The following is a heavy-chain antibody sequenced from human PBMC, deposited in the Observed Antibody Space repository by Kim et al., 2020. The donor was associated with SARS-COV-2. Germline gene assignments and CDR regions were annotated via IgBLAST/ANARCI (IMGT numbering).Heavy chain of an antibody. CDR2: IYYSGRT. CDR3: ARDHYDYVWGGEFDY. J-gene: IGHJ4*02. CDR1: GGSISSYY. V-gene: IGHV4-59*01. D-gene: IGHD3-16*01. Sequence: SETLSLTCTVSGGSISSYYWSWIRQPPGKGLEWIGYIYYSGRTNYNPSLKSRVTISVDTSKNQFSLKLSSVTAADTAVYYCARDHYDYVWGGEFDYWGQGTLVTVSS.